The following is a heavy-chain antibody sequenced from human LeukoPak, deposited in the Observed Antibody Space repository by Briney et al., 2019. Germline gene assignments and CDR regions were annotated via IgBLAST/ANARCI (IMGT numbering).Heavy chain of an antibody. CDR2: IHYSGST. CDR3: ARGHYRSSWYVFDY. CDR1: GGSITNYY. Sequence: PSETLSLTCTVSGGSITNYYWTWIRQPPGKGLEWIGYIHYSGSTNYNPSLKSRVTISVDTSKNQFSLKLSSVTAADTAVYYCARGHYRSSWYVFDYWGQGTLVTVSS. J-gene: IGHJ4*02. V-gene: IGHV4-59*01. D-gene: IGHD6-13*01.